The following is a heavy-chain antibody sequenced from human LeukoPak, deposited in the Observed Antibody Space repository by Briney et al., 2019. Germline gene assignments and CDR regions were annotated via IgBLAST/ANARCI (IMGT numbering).Heavy chain of an antibody. CDR2: IWYDGSNK. CDR1: GFTFSSYG. CDR3: ARDSSYYDFWSGYYSYYFDY. Sequence: PGRSLRLSCAASGFTFSSYGMHWVRQATGKGLEGVAVIWYDGSNKYYADSVKGRFTISRDNSKITLYLQMNTLRAEDTAVYYCARDSSYYDFWSGYYSYYFDYWGQGTLVTVSS. D-gene: IGHD3-3*01. J-gene: IGHJ4*02. V-gene: IGHV3-33*01.